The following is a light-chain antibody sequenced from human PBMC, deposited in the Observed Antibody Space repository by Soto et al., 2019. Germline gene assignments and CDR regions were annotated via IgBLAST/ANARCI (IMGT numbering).Light chain of an antibody. CDR2: DAS. J-gene: IGKJ4*01. V-gene: IGKV1-16*02. Sequence: DIQMTQSPSSLSASVGDRVTITCRASQEISNHLAWFQQKPGKPPKSLIYDASSLQSGVPSKFSGSGSGTDFTLTISSLQPEDFATYYCQQYHNYPVTFGGGTKEEIK. CDR1: QEISNH. CDR3: QQYHNYPVT.